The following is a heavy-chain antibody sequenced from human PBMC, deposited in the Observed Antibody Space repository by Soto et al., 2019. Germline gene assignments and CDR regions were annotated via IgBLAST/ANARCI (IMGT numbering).Heavy chain of an antibody. CDR1: GYTFTSYY. D-gene: IGHD2-15*01. V-gene: IGHV1-46*01. CDR3: ARERGYCSGGSCSPLDY. Sequence: QVQLVQSGAEVKTPGASVKVSCKASGYTFTSYYMHWVRQAPGQGLEWMGIINPSGGSTSYAQKFQGRVTMTRDTSTSTVYMELSSLRSEDTAVYYCARERGYCSGGSCSPLDYWGQGTLVTVSS. J-gene: IGHJ4*02. CDR2: INPSGGST.